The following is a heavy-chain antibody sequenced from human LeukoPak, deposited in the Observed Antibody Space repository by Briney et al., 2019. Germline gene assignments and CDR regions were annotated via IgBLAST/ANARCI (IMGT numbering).Heavy chain of an antibody. CDR3: ARPNGDYEFSLDY. V-gene: IGHV3-30*03. J-gene: IGHJ4*02. D-gene: IGHD4-17*01. CDR2: ISYDGSKK. Sequence: GGSLRLSCAASGFSFSSYGVHWVRQAPGKGLEWVAVISYDGSKKYYADSVKGRFTISRDNSKNTLYLQMNSLKAEDTAVYYCARPNGDYEFSLDYWGQGTLVTVSS. CDR1: GFSFSSYG.